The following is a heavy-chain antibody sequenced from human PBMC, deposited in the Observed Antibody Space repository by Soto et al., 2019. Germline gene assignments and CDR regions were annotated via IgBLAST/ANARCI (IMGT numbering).Heavy chain of an antibody. CDR3: ARDFEASYGYGPFEY. V-gene: IGHV3-7*03. CDR2: IKQDGSEK. D-gene: IGHD5-18*01. CDR1: GFTFSRYW. J-gene: IGHJ4*02. Sequence: GGSLRPSCAASGFTFSRYWMSWVRPAPRKGLEWVANIKQDGSEKYYVDSVKGRFTISRDNAKNTVYLQMNSLRAEDTAVYYCARDFEASYGYGPFEYWGQGTLVTVSS.